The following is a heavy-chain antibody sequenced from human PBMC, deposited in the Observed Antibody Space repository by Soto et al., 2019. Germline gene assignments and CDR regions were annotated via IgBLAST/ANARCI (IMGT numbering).Heavy chain of an antibody. Sequence: LRLSCAASGFTFDDYAMHWVRQAPGKGLEWVSGISWNSGSIGYADSVKGRFTISRDNAKNSLYLQMNSLRAEDTAVYYCARSPPSISSPTYYGMDVWGQGTTVTVSS. D-gene: IGHD6-6*01. CDR1: GFTFDDYA. V-gene: IGHV3-9*01. J-gene: IGHJ6*02. CDR2: ISWNSGSI. CDR3: ARSPPSISSPTYYGMDV.